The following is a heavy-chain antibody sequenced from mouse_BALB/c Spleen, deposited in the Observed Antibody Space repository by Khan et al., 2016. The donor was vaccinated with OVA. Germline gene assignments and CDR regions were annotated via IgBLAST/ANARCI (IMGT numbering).Heavy chain of an antibody. Sequence: QVQLQQSGPGLVRPSQTLSITCTVSGFSLTTYGVHWVRQSPGKGLEWLGVIRSAGKTDYNAAFISRLSITKDDSKSKAFFKQNSRQADDTAMYYCARNSYMYDFTYWGQGTLVTVSA. CDR2: IRSAGKT. J-gene: IGHJ3*01. CDR1: GFSLTTYG. D-gene: IGHD2-14*01. CDR3: ARNSYMYDFTY. V-gene: IGHV2-2*01.